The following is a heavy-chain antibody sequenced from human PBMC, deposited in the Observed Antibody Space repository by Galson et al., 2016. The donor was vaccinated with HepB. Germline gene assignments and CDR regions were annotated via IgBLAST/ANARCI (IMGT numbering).Heavy chain of an antibody. J-gene: IGHJ6*03. CDR2: ITGDGNYT. CDR1: GFAVRTYS. Sequence: SLRLSCAASGFAVRTYSMHWVRQTPGKGLEWVAFITGDGNYTYYADSIKDRFTISRDNPRNLLHLQINSLRVDDSAVYYCARGSGLGSSGFRSYFYLDLWGKGTTVTVSS. D-gene: IGHD3-16*01. CDR3: ARGSGLGSSGFRSYFYLDL. V-gene: IGHV3-21*01.